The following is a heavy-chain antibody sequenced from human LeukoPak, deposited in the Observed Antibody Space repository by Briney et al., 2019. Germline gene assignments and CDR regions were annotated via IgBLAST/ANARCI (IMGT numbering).Heavy chain of an antibody. CDR2: IWDDGSYR. Sequence: PGGSLRLSCEASGFSFSNYGMHWVRQAPGKGLDWVAVIWDDGSYRYYADSVKGRFTISRDNSKNTLYLQMNSLRAEDTAVYYCAKPTRGSGSFLIDYWGQGTLVTVSS. CDR1: GFSFSNYG. CDR3: AKPTRGSGSFLIDY. D-gene: IGHD1-26*01. V-gene: IGHV3-33*06. J-gene: IGHJ4*02.